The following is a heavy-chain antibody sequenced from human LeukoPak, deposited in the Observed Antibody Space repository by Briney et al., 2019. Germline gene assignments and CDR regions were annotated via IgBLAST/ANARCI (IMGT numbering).Heavy chain of an antibody. Sequence: GGTLRLSCAASGFTFSSYGMSWVRQAPGKGLEWVSAISGSGGSTYYADSVKGRFTISRDNSKNTLYLQMNSLRAEDTAVYYCVAYYDILTGYKYWGQGTLVTVSS. V-gene: IGHV3-23*01. J-gene: IGHJ4*02. CDR1: GFTFSSYG. CDR2: ISGSGGST. D-gene: IGHD3-9*01. CDR3: VAYYDILTGYKY.